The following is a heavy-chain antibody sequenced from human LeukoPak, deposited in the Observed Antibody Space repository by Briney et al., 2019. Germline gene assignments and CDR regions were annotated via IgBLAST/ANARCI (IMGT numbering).Heavy chain of an antibody. CDR3: ANVLPYGGPENAFDI. V-gene: IGHV3-23*01. CDR2: ISGSGGST. CDR1: RFTFSSYA. D-gene: IGHD3-10*01. J-gene: IGHJ3*02. Sequence: PGGSLRLSCAASRFTFSSYALSWVRQAQGKGLEWVSAISGSGGSTYYADSVKGRFTISRDNSKNTLYLQMNSLRAEDTAVYYCANVLPYGGPENAFDIWGQGTMVTVSS.